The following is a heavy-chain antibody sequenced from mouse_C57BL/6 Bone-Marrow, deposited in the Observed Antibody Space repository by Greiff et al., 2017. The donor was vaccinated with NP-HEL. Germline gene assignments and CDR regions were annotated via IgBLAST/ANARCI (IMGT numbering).Heavy chain of an antibody. CDR2: IWRGGGP. D-gene: IGHD4-1*01. J-gene: IGHJ3*01. CDR1: GFSLTSYG. CDR3: AKNWEGTACFAY. V-gene: IGHV2-5*01. Sequence: QVQLQQSGPGLVQPSQSLSITCTVSGFSLTSYGVHWVRQSPGKGLEWLGVIWRGGGPDYNAAFMSGLRIPMDNSHGHVFFKMNSLQADDTAIYDSAKNWEGTACFAYWGQGTLVTVSA.